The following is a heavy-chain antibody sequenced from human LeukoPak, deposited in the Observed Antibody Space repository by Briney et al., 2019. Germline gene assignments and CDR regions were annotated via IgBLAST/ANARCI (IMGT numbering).Heavy chain of an antibody. Sequence: ASVKVSCKASGYTFTSYGISWVRQAPGQGLEWMGWISAYNGNTNYAQKLQGRVTMTTDTSTSTAYMELRSLRSDDTAVYYCARDRIVVVPAAALDYWGQGTLVTVSS. CDR2: ISAYNGNT. CDR1: GYTFTSYG. CDR3: ARDRIVVVPAAALDY. V-gene: IGHV1-18*01. J-gene: IGHJ4*02. D-gene: IGHD2-2*01.